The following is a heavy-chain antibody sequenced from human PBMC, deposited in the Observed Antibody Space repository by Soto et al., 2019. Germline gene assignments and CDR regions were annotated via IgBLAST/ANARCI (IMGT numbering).Heavy chain of an antibody. CDR3: ARDRTPSVTIFGVAFDY. CDR2: IIPIFGTA. CDR1: GGTFSSYA. D-gene: IGHD3-3*01. Sequence: QVQLVQSGAEVKKPGSSVKVSCKASGGTFSSYAISWVRQAPGQGLEWMGGIIPIFGTANYAQKFQGRVTITADESTSTAYMELSSLRSEDKAVYYCARDRTPSVTIFGVAFDYWGQGTLVTVSS. J-gene: IGHJ4*02. V-gene: IGHV1-69*01.